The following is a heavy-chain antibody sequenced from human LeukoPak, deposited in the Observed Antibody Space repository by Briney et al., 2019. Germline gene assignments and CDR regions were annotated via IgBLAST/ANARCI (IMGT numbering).Heavy chain of an antibody. J-gene: IGHJ4*02. CDR1: GGSISSGGYS. D-gene: IGHD3-10*01. CDR3: ARASPNYYGSGSYLDY. CDR2: IYHSGST. V-gene: IGHV4-30-2*01. Sequence: SETLSLTCAVSGGSISSGGYSWSWIRQPPGKGLEWIGYIYHSGSTYYNPSLKSRVTISVDWSKNQFSLKLSSVTAADTAVYYCARASPNYYGSGSYLDYWGQGTLVTVSS.